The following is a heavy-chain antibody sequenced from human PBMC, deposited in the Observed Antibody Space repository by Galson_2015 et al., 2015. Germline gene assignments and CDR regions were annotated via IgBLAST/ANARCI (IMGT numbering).Heavy chain of an antibody. Sequence: SVKVSCKASGYTFTSYDINWVRQATGQGLEWMGWMNPNSGNTGYAQKFQGRVTMTRNTSISTAYMELSSLRSEDTAVYYCAGSYGGNFQRDYWGQGTLVTVSS. D-gene: IGHD4-23*01. CDR1: GYTFTSYD. CDR3: AGSYGGNFQRDY. J-gene: IGHJ4*02. V-gene: IGHV1-8*01. CDR2: MNPNSGNT.